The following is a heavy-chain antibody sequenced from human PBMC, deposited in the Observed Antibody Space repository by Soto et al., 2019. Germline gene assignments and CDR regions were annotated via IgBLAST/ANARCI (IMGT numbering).Heavy chain of an antibody. CDR1: GVSLTTRGVG. V-gene: IGHV2-5*02. CDR2: IYWDDDK. Sequence: QITLRESGPTLVQPTQTLTLTCTLSGVSLTTRGVGVGWIRQPPGKALEWLALIYWDDDKRFSPSLKSRLAITRDTSNTQVVMTMTYMSPAATAIYYCARRLTTFVVGAPFDPRGQGSQVTVSS. CDR3: ARRLTTFVVGAPFDP. J-gene: IGHJ5*02. D-gene: IGHD2-15*01.